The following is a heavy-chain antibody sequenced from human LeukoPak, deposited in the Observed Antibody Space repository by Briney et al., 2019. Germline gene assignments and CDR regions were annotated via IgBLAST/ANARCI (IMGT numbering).Heavy chain of an antibody. D-gene: IGHD3-3*01. J-gene: IGHJ4*02. V-gene: IGHV3-7*01. CDR1: GFTFSNYW. CDR2: IKQDGSEN. CDR3: ARGVDFWSGTNYFDF. Sequence: PGGSLRLSCAASGFTFSNYWMSWVRQAPGKGLEWVANIKQDGSENYYVDSVKGRFTVSRDNAKNSLYLQMNSLRAEDTAVYYCARGVDFWSGTNYFDFWGQGTQVAVSS.